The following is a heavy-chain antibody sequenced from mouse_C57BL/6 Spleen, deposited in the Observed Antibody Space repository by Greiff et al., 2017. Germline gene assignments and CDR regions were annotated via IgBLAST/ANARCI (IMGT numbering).Heavy chain of an antibody. D-gene: IGHD2-1*01. CDR2: IYPSDSET. J-gene: IGHJ1*03. Sequence: QVQLQQPGAELVRPGSSVKLSCKASGYTFTSYWMDWVKQRPGQGLEWIGNIYPSDSETHYNQKFKDKATLTVDKSSSTAYMQLSSRTSEDSAVYYCARGDYGNWYFDVWGTGTTVTVSS. CDR3: ARGDYGNWYFDV. CDR1: GYTFTSYW. V-gene: IGHV1-61*01.